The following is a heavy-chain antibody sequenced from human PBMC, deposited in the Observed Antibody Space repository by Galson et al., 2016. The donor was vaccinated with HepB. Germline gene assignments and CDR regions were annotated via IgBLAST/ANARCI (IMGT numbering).Heavy chain of an antibody. CDR3: TRGEGVGY. D-gene: IGHD1-26*01. J-gene: IGHJ4*02. Sequence: SVKVSCKASGYTFSDYYMHWVRQAPGQGLEWMGWINPRTGGTKYAQNFQGRVTMTRDTSISTAYMELSRLRSDDTAVYYCTRGEGVGYWGQGTLVTVSP. CDR1: GYTFSDYY. V-gene: IGHV1-2*02. CDR2: INPRTGGT.